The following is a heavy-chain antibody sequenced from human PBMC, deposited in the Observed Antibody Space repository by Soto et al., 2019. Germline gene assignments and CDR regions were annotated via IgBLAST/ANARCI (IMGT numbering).Heavy chain of an antibody. CDR3: ASSPRWKGDI. CDR2: ISYDGSNK. CDR1: GFTFSSYG. D-gene: IGHD6-6*01. J-gene: IGHJ3*02. Sequence: GGSLRLSCAASGFTFSSYGMHWVRQAPGKGLEWVAVISYDGSNKYYADSVKGRFTISRDNAKNSLYLQMNSLRAEDTAVYYCASSPRWKGDIWGQGTMVTVSS. V-gene: IGHV3-30*03.